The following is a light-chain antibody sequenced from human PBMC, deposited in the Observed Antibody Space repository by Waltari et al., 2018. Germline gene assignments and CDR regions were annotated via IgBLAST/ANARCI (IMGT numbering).Light chain of an antibody. V-gene: IGKV1-5*01. J-gene: IGKJ2*01. CDR3: QQYNRYPYT. CDR1: ETINTW. Sequence: DIQMTQSPSTLSASVGDRATITCRASETINTWLAWYQQKPGKAPNLLIYDASSLQSGVPSRFSGSGSGTEFTLTISSLQPGDFATYHCQQYNRYPYTFGQGTKLEI. CDR2: DAS.